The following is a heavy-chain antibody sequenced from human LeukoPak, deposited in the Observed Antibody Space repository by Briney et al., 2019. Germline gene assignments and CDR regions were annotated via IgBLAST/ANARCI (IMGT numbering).Heavy chain of an antibody. D-gene: IGHD2-15*01. Sequence: GGCLRLSCAASGLTFSSYGIHWVRPAPGKGLEWVAVISYDGSNKYYAASVKGRLTISRDNSKNTLFLQMNSLRLEDTAVYSCAKGNGGYCRGGTCHHYYYGMDVWGLGTTVTVS. CDR1: GLTFSSYG. CDR3: AKGNGGYCRGGTCHHYYYGMDV. CDR2: ISYDGSNK. J-gene: IGHJ6*02. V-gene: IGHV3-30*18.